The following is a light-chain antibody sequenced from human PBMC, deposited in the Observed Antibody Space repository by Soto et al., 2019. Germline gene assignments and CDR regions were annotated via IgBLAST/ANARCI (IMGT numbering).Light chain of an antibody. CDR1: QDISNF. Sequence: DIQMTQSPSSLSGSIGDRVTITCQASQDISNFLYWYQQKPGKAPNLLIYAGSTLATGAPSRFRGGVFGTHFTLTFSSLEPEDIATYYCEQFDDRPYITFGPGTKVDIK. J-gene: IGKJ3*01. CDR3: EQFDDRPYIT. CDR2: AGS. V-gene: IGKV1-33*01.